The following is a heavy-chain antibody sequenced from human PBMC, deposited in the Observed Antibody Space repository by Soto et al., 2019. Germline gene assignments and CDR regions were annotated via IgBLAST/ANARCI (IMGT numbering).Heavy chain of an antibody. CDR3: ARGWSSSWPY. Sequence: KPSETLSLTCIVSGGSISGYFWSWIRQPPGKGLEWIAFMYDSGSINYNPSLKSRVSISADTSKNQFSLKLDSVTAADTAVYYCARGWSSSWPYWGQGTLVTVSS. CDR1: GGSISGYF. CDR2: MYDSGSI. J-gene: IGHJ4*02. D-gene: IGHD2-15*01. V-gene: IGHV4-59*01.